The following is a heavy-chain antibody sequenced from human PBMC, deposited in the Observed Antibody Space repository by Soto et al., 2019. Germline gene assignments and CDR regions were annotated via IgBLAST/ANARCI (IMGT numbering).Heavy chain of an antibody. CDR1: GYRFTTHY. V-gene: IGHV1-2*06. CDR3: ARDGNFALRGYSFGFDF. D-gene: IGHD5-18*01. Sequence: ASVKVSCKASGYRFTTHYIHWVRQAPGQGLEWMGRMNVGTGGTTYAHRFQGRVTMTRDTSIRTAYLEVSSVKSDDTAMYYCARDGNFALRGYSFGFDFWGQGTLVTVSS. J-gene: IGHJ4*02. CDR2: MNVGTGGT.